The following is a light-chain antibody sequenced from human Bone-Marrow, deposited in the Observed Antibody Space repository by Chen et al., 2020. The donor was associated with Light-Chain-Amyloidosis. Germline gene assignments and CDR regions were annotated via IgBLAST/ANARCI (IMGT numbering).Light chain of an antibody. CDR3: QQTYSIPFT. Sequence: DIQMTQSPSSLSASVGDRVTITCRESQSISSYLNWYQQKPGKAPKLLIYAASSLQSGVPSRFSGSGSGTDFTLTISSLQPEDFATYYCQQTYSIPFTFGPGTKVDIK. V-gene: IGKV1-39*01. CDR2: AAS. J-gene: IGKJ3*01. CDR1: QSISSY.